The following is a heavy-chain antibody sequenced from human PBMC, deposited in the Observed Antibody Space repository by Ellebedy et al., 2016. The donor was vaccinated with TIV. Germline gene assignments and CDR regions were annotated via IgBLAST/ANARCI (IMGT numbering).Heavy chain of an antibody. V-gene: IGHV1-2*02. CDR2: VNPDSGST. CDR1: GYTFTNYG. Sequence: ASVKVSCKASGYTFTNYGISWVRHAPGHGLEWMGWVNPDSGSTNFAQRFQGRVTMTRDTSVNTAYMELGRLESDDTATYYCARVRRGSSGMDVWGQGTTVTV. CDR3: ARVRRGSSGMDV. J-gene: IGHJ6*02. D-gene: IGHD3-22*01.